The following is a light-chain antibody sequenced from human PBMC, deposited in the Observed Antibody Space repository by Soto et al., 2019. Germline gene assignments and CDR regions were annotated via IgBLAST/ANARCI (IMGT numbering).Light chain of an antibody. V-gene: IGLV9-49*01. Sequence: QAVVTQPPSASASLGASVTLTCTLSSGYSNYKVDWYQQRPGKGPRFVMREGTGGIVGSKGDGIPDRFSVLGSGLNRYLTIKNIQEEDESDYHCGADHGSGSNFVYVFGTGTKLTVL. CDR3: GADHGSGSNFVYV. J-gene: IGLJ1*01. CDR1: SGYSNYK. CDR2: EGTGGIVG.